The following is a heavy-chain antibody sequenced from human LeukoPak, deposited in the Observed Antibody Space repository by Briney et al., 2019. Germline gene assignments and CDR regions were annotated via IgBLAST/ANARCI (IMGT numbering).Heavy chain of an antibody. Sequence: GGSLRLSCAASGFTFSSYSMNWVRQAPGKGLEWVSSISSSSSYIYYADSVKGRFTISRDNAKNSLYLQMNSLRVEDTAVYYCARVHNNRSSGAFDIWGQGTMVTVSS. V-gene: IGHV3-21*01. J-gene: IGHJ3*02. CDR2: ISSSSSYI. CDR1: GFTFSSYS. CDR3: ARVHNNRSSGAFDI. D-gene: IGHD3-22*01.